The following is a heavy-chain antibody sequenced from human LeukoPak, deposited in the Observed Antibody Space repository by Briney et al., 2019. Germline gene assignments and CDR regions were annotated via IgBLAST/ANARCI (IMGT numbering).Heavy chain of an antibody. J-gene: IGHJ4*02. Sequence: PGGSLRLSCAASGFIVSSNYMSWVRQAPGKGLEWVSVIYSGGSTFYADSVKGRFTISRDSSKNTLFLQLDSLRAEDTAIYYCARRYSTNWGMVDWGQGTLVTVSS. CDR3: ARRYSTNWGMVD. D-gene: IGHD7-27*01. CDR2: IYSGGST. CDR1: GFIVSSNY. V-gene: IGHV3-53*01.